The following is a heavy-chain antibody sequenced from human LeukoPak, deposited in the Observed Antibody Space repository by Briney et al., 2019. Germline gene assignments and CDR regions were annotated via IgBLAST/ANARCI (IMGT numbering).Heavy chain of an antibody. Sequence: SETLSLTCTVSGGSISSSSYYWGWIRQPPGTGLEWIGSIYYSGSTYYNPSLKSRVTISVDTSKNQFSLKLSSVTAADTAVYYCARVVRGPGPSNWFDPWGQGTLVTVSS. CDR2: IYYSGST. CDR1: GGSISSSSYY. V-gene: IGHV4-39*01. D-gene: IGHD3-10*01. J-gene: IGHJ5*02. CDR3: ARVVRGPGPSNWFDP.